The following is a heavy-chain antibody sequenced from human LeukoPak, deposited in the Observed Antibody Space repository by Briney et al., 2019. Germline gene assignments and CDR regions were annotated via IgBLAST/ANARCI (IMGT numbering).Heavy chain of an antibody. CDR2: ISAYNGNT. D-gene: IGHD2-8*01. Sequence: ASVKVSCKASGYTFTSYGISWVRQAPGQGLEWMGWISAYNGNTNYAQKLQGRVTMTTDTSTSTAYMELRSLRSDDTAVYYCARGPIVLMVYAIDGRYYYGMDVWGQGTTVTVSS. CDR1: GYTFTSYG. V-gene: IGHV1-18*01. CDR3: ARGPIVLMVYAIDGRYYYGMDV. J-gene: IGHJ6*02.